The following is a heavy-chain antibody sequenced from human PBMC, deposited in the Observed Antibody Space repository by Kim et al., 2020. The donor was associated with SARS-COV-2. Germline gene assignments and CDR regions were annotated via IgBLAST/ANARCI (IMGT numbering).Heavy chain of an antibody. Sequence: SETLSLTCTVSGGSISSYYWSWIRQPPGKGLEWIGYIYYSGSTNYNPSLKSRVTISVDTSKNQFSLKLSSVTAADTAGYYCARDQSHMITFGGVIARGRHSYGMDVWGQGTTVTVSS. D-gene: IGHD3-16*02. CDR3: ARDQSHMITFGGVIARGRHSYGMDV. V-gene: IGHV4-59*13. CDR2: IYYSGST. CDR1: GGSISSYY. J-gene: IGHJ6*01.